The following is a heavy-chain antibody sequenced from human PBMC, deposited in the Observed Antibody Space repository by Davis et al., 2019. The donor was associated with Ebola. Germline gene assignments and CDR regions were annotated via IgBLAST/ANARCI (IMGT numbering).Heavy chain of an antibody. Sequence: GESLKISCAASGFIFSNYGMHWVRQAPGKGLEWVAVISYDGSNKYYADSVKGRFTISRDNSKNTLYLQMNSLRAEDTAVYYCARGGTSAMVFYFDYWGQGTLVTVSS. V-gene: IGHV3-30*03. D-gene: IGHD5-18*01. CDR1: GFIFSNYG. CDR2: ISYDGSNK. CDR3: ARGGTSAMVFYFDY. J-gene: IGHJ4*02.